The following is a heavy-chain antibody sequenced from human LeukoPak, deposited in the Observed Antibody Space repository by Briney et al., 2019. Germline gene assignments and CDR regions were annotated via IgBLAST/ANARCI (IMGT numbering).Heavy chain of an antibody. D-gene: IGHD1-26*01. V-gene: IGHV3-7*05. CDR3: VRSGGY. Sequence: GGSLRLSCVASGFTFSSYWMSWVRQAPGKGLEWVANIKHYGSEKYYVDSVKGRFTISRDNAKNSLCLQMNSLRAEDTAIYYCVRSGGYWGQGTMVTVS. CDR1: GFTFSSYW. CDR2: IKHYGSEK. J-gene: IGHJ4*02.